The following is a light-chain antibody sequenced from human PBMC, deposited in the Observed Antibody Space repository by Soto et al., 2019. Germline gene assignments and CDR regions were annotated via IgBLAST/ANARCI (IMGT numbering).Light chain of an antibody. J-gene: IGKJ3*01. Sequence: DIQMTQSPSTLSASVGDRVTITCRASQSITNWLAWYQQKPGKAPKLLVYDASSLESGAPSRFSGSGSGTEFTLTISSLQPDDFAIYYGQQYNSYSPLTFGPGPKVDIK. CDR1: QSITNW. V-gene: IGKV1-5*01. CDR2: DAS. CDR3: QQYNSYSPLT.